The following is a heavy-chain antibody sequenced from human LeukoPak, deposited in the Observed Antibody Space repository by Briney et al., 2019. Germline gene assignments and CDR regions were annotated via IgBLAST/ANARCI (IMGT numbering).Heavy chain of an antibody. CDR2: IYSGGST. J-gene: IGHJ4*02. V-gene: IGHV3-66*02. CDR3: AGERSRSSYYDSGGLDY. CDR1: GFTVSSNY. Sequence: PGGSLRLSCAASGFTVSSNYMSWVRQAPGKGLEWVSVIYSGGSTYYADSVKGRFTISRDNSKNTLCLQMNSLRAEDTAVYYCAGERSRSSYYDSGGLDYWGQGTLVTVSS. D-gene: IGHD3-22*01.